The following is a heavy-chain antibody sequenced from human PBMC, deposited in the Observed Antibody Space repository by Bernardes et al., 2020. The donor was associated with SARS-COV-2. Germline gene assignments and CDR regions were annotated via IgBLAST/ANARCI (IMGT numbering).Heavy chain of an antibody. D-gene: IGHD6-19*01. V-gene: IGHV3-9*01. Sequence: GRSLRPSCAASGFTFDDFAMHWVRHSPGTGLAWVSGISWNSGSIGYAASVKGRFTISRDNAKNSLYLQMNSLRPDDTALYYCAKDYETGELGIAVEGYCGHWGQGTLVTVSS. CDR1: GFTFDDFA. CDR3: AKDYETGELGIAVEGYCGH. CDR2: ISWNSGSI. J-gene: IGHJ4*02.